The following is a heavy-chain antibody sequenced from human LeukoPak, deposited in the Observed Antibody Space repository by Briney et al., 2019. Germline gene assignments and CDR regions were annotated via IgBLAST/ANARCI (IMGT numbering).Heavy chain of an antibody. J-gene: IGHJ4*02. CDR3: ARVPHDSSGYGYFDY. CDR1: GGTISSGGYY. V-gene: IGHV4-31*03. Sequence: SQTLSLTCTVSGGTISSGGYYWSWIRQHPGTGLEWIAYMYYSGSTEYNPSLKSRVTISVDTSNDQFSLKLSSVTAADTAVYYCARVPHDSSGYGYFDYWGQGTLVTVSS. CDR2: MYYSGST. D-gene: IGHD3-22*01.